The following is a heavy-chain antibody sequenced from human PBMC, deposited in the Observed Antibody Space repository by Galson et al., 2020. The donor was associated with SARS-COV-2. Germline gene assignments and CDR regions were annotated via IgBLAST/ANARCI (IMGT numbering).Heavy chain of an antibody. Sequence: SETLSLTCTVSGGSISSASYYWSWIRQPAGKGLEWIGRIYTSGNTNYNPSLKSRVTISVDTSKNQFSLKLSSVTAADTAVHYCARESRWELYFDHWGQGTLVTVSS. J-gene: IGHJ4*02. D-gene: IGHD1-26*01. CDR1: GGSISSASYY. CDR3: ARESRWELYFDH. CDR2: IYTSGNT. V-gene: IGHV4-61*02.